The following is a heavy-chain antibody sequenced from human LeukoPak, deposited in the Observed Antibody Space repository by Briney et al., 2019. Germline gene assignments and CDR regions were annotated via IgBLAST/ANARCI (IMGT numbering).Heavy chain of an antibody. CDR3: ARGRWKYYYGSGSYPSHYYYYYMDV. Sequence: GGSLRLSCAASGFTFSSYWMSWVRQAPGKGLEWVANIKQDGSEKYYVDSVKGRFTISRDNAKNSLYLQMNSLRAEDTAVYYCARGRWKYYYGSGSYPSHYYYYYMDVWGKGTTVTISS. CDR2: IKQDGSEK. J-gene: IGHJ6*03. V-gene: IGHV3-7*01. CDR1: GFTFSSYW. D-gene: IGHD3-10*01.